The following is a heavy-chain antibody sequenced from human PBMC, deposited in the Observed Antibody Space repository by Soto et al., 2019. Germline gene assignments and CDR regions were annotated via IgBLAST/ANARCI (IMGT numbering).Heavy chain of an antibody. J-gene: IGHJ6*02. CDR1: GGSISSYY. V-gene: IGHV4-59*01. D-gene: IGHD2-21*02. CDR2: MYNTGST. CDR3: ARDLWGYCGTDCYPLDV. Sequence: SETLSLTCTVSGGSISSYYWSWIRQPPGKGLEWIGYMYNTGSTVYNPSLKSRVTISVDTSKNQFSLKLNAVTAADTAVYYCARDLWGYCGTDCYPLDVWGQGTTVTVSS.